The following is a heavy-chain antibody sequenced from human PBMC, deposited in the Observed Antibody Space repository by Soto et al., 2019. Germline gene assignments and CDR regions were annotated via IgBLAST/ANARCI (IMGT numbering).Heavy chain of an antibody. CDR2: INAGNGNT. J-gene: IGHJ6*02. Sequence: QVQLVQSGAEEKKPGASVKVSCKASGYTFTSYAMHWVRQAPGQRLEWMGWINAGNGNTKYSQKFQGRVTITRDTSASPAYMELSSLRSEDTAVYYCARVFYYGSGSPFGMDVWGQGTTVTVSS. D-gene: IGHD3-10*01. V-gene: IGHV1-3*05. CDR1: GYTFTSYA. CDR3: ARVFYYGSGSPFGMDV.